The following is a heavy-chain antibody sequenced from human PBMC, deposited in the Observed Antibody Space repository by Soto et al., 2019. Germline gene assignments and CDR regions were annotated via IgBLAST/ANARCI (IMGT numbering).Heavy chain of an antibody. V-gene: IGHV1-46*01. CDR3: ARSRGSSSWYYYGMDV. Sequence: ASVKVSCKASQYSFTSYCVHWVRQAPGQGLEWMGIINASGGSTNYAQRFQDRVTMTRYTCTSTVYMELTSQRSEDKAVYYCARSRGSSSWYYYGMDVWGQGTTVTVSS. CDR1: QYSFTSYC. J-gene: IGHJ6*02. CDR2: INASGGST. D-gene: IGHD6-13*01.